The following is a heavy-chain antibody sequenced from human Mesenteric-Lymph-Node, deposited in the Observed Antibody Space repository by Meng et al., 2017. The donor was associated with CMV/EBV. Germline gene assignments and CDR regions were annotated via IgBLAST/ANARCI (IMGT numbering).Heavy chain of an antibody. J-gene: IGHJ6*02. CDR3: AKVRNYDYGMDV. CDR2: ISDSSSYV. Sequence: GASLRLSCAASGFTFRSYRMKWVRRAPGKGLEWVATISDSSSYVYYADSVLGRFTISRDNAKNSLYLQMNSLKAEDTAVYYCAKVRNYDYGMDVWGQGTTVTVSS. CDR1: GFTFRSYR. V-gene: IGHV3-21*04.